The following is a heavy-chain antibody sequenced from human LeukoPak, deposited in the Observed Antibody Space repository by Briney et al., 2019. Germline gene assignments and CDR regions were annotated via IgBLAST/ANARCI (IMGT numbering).Heavy chain of an antibody. V-gene: IGHV4-30-4*01. J-gene: IGHJ3*02. CDR1: GGSISSGDYY. CDR3: ARDNPPAVAGTPHDAFDI. D-gene: IGHD6-19*01. Sequence: SETLSLTCTVSGGSISSGDYYWSWIRQPPGKGLEWLGYIYYSRSTYYNPSLKSRVTISVDTSKNQFSLKLSSVTAADTAVYYCARDNPPAVAGTPHDAFDIWGQGTMVTVSS. CDR2: IYYSRST.